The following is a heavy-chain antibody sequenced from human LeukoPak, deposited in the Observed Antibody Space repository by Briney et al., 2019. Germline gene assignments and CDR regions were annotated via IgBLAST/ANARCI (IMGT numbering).Heavy chain of an antibody. CDR3: AKGGGLFVGYFDY. Sequence: PGGSLRLSCAASGFTFSTCAMHWVRQAPGKGLEWVAVISKDGSSKDYAASVTGRFTISRDNSKNTLYLQMNSLRAEDTAIYYCAKGGGLFVGYFDYWGQGTLVTVSS. J-gene: IGHJ4*02. V-gene: IGHV3-30-3*01. D-gene: IGHD3-16*02. CDR2: ISKDGSSK. CDR1: GFTFSTCA.